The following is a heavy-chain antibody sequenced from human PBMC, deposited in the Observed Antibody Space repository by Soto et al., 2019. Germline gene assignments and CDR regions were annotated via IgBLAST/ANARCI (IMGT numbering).Heavy chain of an antibody. CDR2: ISPYNGDT. CDR1: GYTFTSHG. J-gene: IGHJ4*02. D-gene: IGHD2-15*01. Sequence: ASVKVSCKASGYTFTSHGISGVRQAPGQGLEWVGWISPYNGDTNYAQKVQDRVSMTTDTSTRTAYMELRSLRSDDTAVYYCARDRVEGYCRGGSCYSPGYWGQGTLVTVSS. V-gene: IGHV1-18*01. CDR3: ARDRVEGYCRGGSCYSPGY.